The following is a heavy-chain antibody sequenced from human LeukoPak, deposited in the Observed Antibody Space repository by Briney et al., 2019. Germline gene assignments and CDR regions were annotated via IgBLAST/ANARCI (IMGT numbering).Heavy chain of an antibody. CDR1: GYTFTSYG. J-gene: IGHJ4*02. CDR3: ARRTYSRSSSIFDN. V-gene: IGHV1-18*01. CDR2: MSAYTGNA. Sequence: ASVKVSCKASGYTFTSYGISWVRHAPGQGLEWMGWMSAYTGNANYAQKLQGRVTVTTDTSTSTSYMELRSLTSDDTAVYYCARRTYSRSSSIFDNWGQGTLVTVSS. D-gene: IGHD6-6*01.